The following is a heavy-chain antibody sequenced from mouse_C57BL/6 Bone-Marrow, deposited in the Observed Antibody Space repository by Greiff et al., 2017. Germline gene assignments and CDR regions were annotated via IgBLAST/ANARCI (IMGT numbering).Heavy chain of an antibody. CDR3: ARGFIYYGNYEGYFDV. CDR2: IYPGSGNT. J-gene: IGHJ1*03. CDR1: GYTFTDYY. V-gene: IGHV1-76*01. D-gene: IGHD2-1*01. Sequence: QVQLKESGAELVRPGASVKLSCKASGYTFTDYYINWVKQRPGQGLEWIARIYPGSGNTYYNEKFKGKATLTAEKSSSTAYMQLSSLTSEDSAVYFGARGFIYYGNYEGYFDVWGTGTTVTVSS.